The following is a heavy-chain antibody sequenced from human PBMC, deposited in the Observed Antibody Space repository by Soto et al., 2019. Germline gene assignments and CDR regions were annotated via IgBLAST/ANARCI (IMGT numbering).Heavy chain of an antibody. V-gene: IGHV3-30*03. CDR2: ISYDGSNK. CDR3: APLFGAFDY. Sequence: QVQLVESGGGVVQPGRSLRLSCAASGFTFSSYGMHWVRQAPGKGLEWVAVISYDGSNKYYADSVKGRFTISRDNSKNTLYLQMNGMRAEDTAVYYCAPLFGAFDYWGQGTLGTVSS. J-gene: IGHJ4*02. D-gene: IGHD3-10*02. CDR1: GFTFSSYG.